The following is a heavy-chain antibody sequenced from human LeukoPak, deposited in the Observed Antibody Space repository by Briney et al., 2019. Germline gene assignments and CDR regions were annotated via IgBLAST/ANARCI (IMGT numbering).Heavy chain of an antibody. CDR1: GDSISSNY. J-gene: IGHJ6*03. D-gene: IGHD6-6*01. V-gene: IGHV4-59*01. CDR3: ARDREAVRPSHYHYYMDV. Sequence: SETLSLTCSVSGDSISSNYWIWIRQSPGKGLEWIGDIHYRGRTTYNPSLKSRVAMSLDTSKNQFSLRLSSVTAADTAVHYCARDREAVRPSHYHYYMDVWGKGTTVTVSS. CDR2: IHYRGRT.